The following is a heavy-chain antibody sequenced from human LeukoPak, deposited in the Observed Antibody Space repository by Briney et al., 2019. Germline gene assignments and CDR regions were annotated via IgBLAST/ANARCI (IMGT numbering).Heavy chain of an antibody. CDR2: ISYDGSNK. D-gene: IGHD6-13*01. CDR1: GFTFSSYA. V-gene: IGHV3-30-3*01. J-gene: IGHJ4*02. CDR3: ANTKYSGIAAAGDLPC. Sequence: GGSLRLSCAASGFTFSSYAMHWVRQAPGKGLEWVAVISYDGSNKYYADSVKGRFTISRDNSKNTLYLQMNSLRAEDTAVYYCANTKYSGIAAAGDLPCWGQGTLVTVSS.